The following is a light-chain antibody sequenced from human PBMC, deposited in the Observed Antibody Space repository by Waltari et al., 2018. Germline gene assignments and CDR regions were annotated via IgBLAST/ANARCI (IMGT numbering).Light chain of an antibody. V-gene: IGLV2-14*03. Sequence: WYRQHPGKTPKVIIFDVTQRPSGISDRFSGSKSGNAASLTISGLQADDEDDYYCASYTADSTYVFGSGTSVTV. CDR3: ASYTADSTYV. J-gene: IGLJ6*01. CDR2: DVT.